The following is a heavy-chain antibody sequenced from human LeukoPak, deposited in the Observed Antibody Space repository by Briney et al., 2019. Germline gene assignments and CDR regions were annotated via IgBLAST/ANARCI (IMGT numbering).Heavy chain of an antibody. J-gene: IGHJ4*02. Sequence: PGGSLRLSCAASGFTFSNYGMNWVRQAPGKGLEWVSAISGSDGSTYYADSVKGRSTISRDNSKNTLYLQMNSLRAEDTAVYYCTRDRGVGYPSSWRGGLYNFDYWGQGTLVTVSS. CDR3: TRDRGVGYPSSWRGGLYNFDY. D-gene: IGHD6-13*01. CDR1: GFTFSNYG. V-gene: IGHV3-23*01. CDR2: ISGSDGST.